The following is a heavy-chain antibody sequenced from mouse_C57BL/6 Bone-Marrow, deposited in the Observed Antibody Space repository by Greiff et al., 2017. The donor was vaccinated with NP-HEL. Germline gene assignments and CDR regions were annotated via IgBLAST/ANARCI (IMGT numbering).Heavy chain of an antibody. V-gene: IGHV1-82*01. Sequence: VQLQQSGPELVKPGASVKISCKASGYAFSSSWMNWVKQRPGKGLEWIGRIYPGDGDTNYNGKFKGKATLTADKSSSTAYMQLSSLTSEDSAVYVCARRGWDGAWFAYWGQGTLVTVSA. J-gene: IGHJ3*01. D-gene: IGHD4-1*01. CDR3: ARRGWDGAWFAY. CDR2: IYPGDGDT. CDR1: GYAFSSSW.